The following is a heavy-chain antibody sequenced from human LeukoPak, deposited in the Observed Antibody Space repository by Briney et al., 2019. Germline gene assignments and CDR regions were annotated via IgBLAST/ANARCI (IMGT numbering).Heavy chain of an antibody. CDR1: GGTFSSYA. D-gene: IGHD5-18*01. V-gene: IGHV1-69*13. J-gene: IGHJ4*02. CDR2: IIPIFGTA. CDR3: AVLDTAMVGGGVDY. Sequence: ASVKVSCTASGGTFSSYAISWVRQAPGQGLEWMGGIIPIFGTANYAQKFQGRVTITADESTSTAYMELSSLRSEDTAVYYCAVLDTAMVGGGVDYWGQGTLVTVSS.